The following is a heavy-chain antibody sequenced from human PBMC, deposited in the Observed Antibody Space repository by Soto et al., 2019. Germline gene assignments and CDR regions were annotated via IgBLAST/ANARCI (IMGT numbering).Heavy chain of an antibody. V-gene: IGHV4-59*12. D-gene: IGHD7-27*01. CDR1: GGSISTYS. CDR2: IYYSGST. CDR3: ARVPGP. J-gene: IGHJ5*02. Sequence: KLRETLSLTCNVSGGSISTYSWSWIRQPPGKGLEWIGYIYYSGSTDYNPSLKSRVTISVDRSKNQFSLKLSSVTAADTAVYYCARVPGPWGQGTLVTVSS.